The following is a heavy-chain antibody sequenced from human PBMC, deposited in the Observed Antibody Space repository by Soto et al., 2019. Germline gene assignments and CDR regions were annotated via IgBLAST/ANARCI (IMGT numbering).Heavy chain of an antibody. J-gene: IGHJ6*02. D-gene: IGHD6-19*01. CDR1: GGSFRGYY. CDR3: ARGAAVAVYYYYYGMDV. V-gene: IGHV4-34*01. Sequence: QVQLQQWGAGLLKPSETLSLTCAVYGGSFRGYYWRWIRQPPGKGLEWIGEINHSGSTNYNPSLKGRVTISVDTSKNQCSLKLSSVTAADTAVYYCARGAAVAVYYYYYGMDVWGQGTTVTVSS. CDR2: INHSGST.